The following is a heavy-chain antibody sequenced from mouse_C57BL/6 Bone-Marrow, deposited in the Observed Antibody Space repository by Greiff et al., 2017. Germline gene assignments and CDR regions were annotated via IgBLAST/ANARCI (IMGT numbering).Heavy chain of an antibody. D-gene: IGHD2-13*01. J-gene: IGHJ2*01. Sequence: EVKLVESGGGLVQPGGSLKLSCAASGFTFSDYYMYWVRQTPEKRLEWVAYISNGGGSTYYPDTVKGRFTISSDNANNTLYLQMSRLKSEDTAMYYCARRGDHYYFDYWGQGTTLTVSS. V-gene: IGHV5-12*01. CDR1: GFTFSDYY. CDR2: ISNGGGST. CDR3: ARRGDHYYFDY.